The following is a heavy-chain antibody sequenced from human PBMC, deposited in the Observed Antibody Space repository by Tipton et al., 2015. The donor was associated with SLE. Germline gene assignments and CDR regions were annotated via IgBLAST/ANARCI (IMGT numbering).Heavy chain of an antibody. J-gene: IGHJ6*02. V-gene: IGHV4-34*01. CDR3: ARDQIAMEPHGMDV. Sequence: TLSLTCAVYGGSFSGYYWSWIRQPPGKGLEWIGEINHSGSTNYNPSLKSRVTISVDTSKNQFSLKLSSVTAADTAVYYCARDQIAMEPHGMDVWGQGP. CDR1: GGSFSGYY. D-gene: IGHD5-18*01. CDR2: INHSGST.